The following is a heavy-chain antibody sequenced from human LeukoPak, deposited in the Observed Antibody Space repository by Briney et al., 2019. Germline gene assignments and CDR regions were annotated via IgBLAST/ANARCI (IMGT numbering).Heavy chain of an antibody. V-gene: IGHV5-51*01. CDR1: GYSFTSYW. Sequence: GESLKISCKGSGYSFTSYWIGWVRQMPGEGLEWMGMIYPGDSDPRYSPSFQGQVTFSADKSISTAHLHWSSLKASDTAMYYCATRGGGQMVRGIPDAFDIWGQGTMVTVSS. D-gene: IGHD3-10*01. J-gene: IGHJ3*02. CDR3: ATRGGGQMVRGIPDAFDI. CDR2: IYPGDSDP.